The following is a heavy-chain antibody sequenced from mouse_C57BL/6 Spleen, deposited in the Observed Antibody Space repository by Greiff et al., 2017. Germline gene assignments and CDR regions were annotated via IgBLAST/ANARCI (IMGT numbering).Heavy chain of an antibody. Sequence: VQLVESGPGLVQPSQCLSITCTVSGFSLTSYGVHWVRQSPGKGLEWLGGIWSGGSTDYNAAFIFRRSISMDNSKSQIFFKMNSLQANDAAIYYCSRKSVVLDCYAMDYWGQGTSVTVSS. V-gene: IGHV2-2*02. CDR3: SRKSVVLDCYAMDY. J-gene: IGHJ4*01. CDR2: IWSGGST. CDR1: GFSLTSYG. D-gene: IGHD1-1*01.